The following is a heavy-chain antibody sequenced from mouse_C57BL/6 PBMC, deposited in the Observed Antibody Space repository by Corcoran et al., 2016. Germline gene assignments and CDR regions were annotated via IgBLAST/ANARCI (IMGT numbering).Heavy chain of an antibody. CDR2: INPNNGGT. CDR3: ASSYGSSYWFAY. J-gene: IGHJ3*01. V-gene: IGHV1-26*01. Sequence: EVQLQQSGPEVVKPGASVKISCKASGYTFTDYYMNWVKQSHGKSLEWIGDINPNNGGTSYNQKFKGKATLTVDKSSSTAYMELRSLTSEDSAVYYCASSYGSSYWFAYWGQGTLVTVSA. CDR1: GYTFTDYY. D-gene: IGHD1-1*01.